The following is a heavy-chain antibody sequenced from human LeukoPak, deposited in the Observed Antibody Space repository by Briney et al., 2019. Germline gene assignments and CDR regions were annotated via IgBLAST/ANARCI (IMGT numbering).Heavy chain of an antibody. CDR2: IIPIFGTA. CDR1: GGTFSSYA. J-gene: IGHJ4*02. Sequence: SVKVSCKASGGTFSSYAISWVRQAPGQGLEWMGGIIPIFGTANYAQKFQGRVTITADESTSTAYMELSSLRSEDTAVYYCAREPGIAVAGYAFDYWRQGTLVTVSS. D-gene: IGHD6-19*01. CDR3: AREPGIAVAGYAFDY. V-gene: IGHV1-69*13.